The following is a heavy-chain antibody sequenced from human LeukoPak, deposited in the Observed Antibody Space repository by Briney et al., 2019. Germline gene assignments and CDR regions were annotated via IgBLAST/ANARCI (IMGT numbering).Heavy chain of an antibody. J-gene: IGHJ4*02. CDR3: ARGGYSYGYGY. CDR2: MNPNSGNT. Sequence: TCTVSGGSFTSYDINWARQATGQGLEWMGWMNPNSGNTGYAQKFQGRVTMTRNTSISAAYMELSSLRSEDTAVYYCARGGYSYGYGYWGQGTLVTVSS. V-gene: IGHV1-8*01. CDR1: GGSFTSYD. D-gene: IGHD5-18*01.